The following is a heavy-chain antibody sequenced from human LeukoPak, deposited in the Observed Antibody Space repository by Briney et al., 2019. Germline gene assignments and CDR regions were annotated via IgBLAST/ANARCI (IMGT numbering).Heavy chain of an antibody. Sequence: PGGSLRLSCAASGFTFSSYAMHWVRQAPGKGLEWVAVISHDGSNKYYADSVKGRFTISRDNSKNTLYLQMNSLRAEDTAVYYCARGALYEWKLTDYWGQGTLVTVSS. V-gene: IGHV3-30*04. J-gene: IGHJ4*02. CDR2: ISHDGSNK. CDR3: ARGALYEWKLTDY. D-gene: IGHD1-26*01. CDR1: GFTFSSYA.